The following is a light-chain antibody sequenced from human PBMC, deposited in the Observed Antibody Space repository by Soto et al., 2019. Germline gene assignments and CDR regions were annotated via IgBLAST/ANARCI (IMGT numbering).Light chain of an antibody. J-gene: IGKJ5*01. CDR3: QHYGGSPPIT. CDR2: GAS. Sequence: EIVLTQSPGTLSLSPGDGATLSCTAIQSVSSGYLAWYQQKPGQAPRLLIYGASRRATGIPDRFSGSGSGTDFTLSISRLEPEDFAVYYCQHYGGSPPITFGQGTRLEIK. V-gene: IGKV3-20*01. CDR1: QSVSSGY.